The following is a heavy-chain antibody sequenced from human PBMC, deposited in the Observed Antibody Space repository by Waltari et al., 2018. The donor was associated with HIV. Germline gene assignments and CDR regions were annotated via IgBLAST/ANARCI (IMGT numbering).Heavy chain of an antibody. CDR1: GGSIRSSGHY. CDR2: IYYTGTT. D-gene: IGHD2-21*02. V-gene: IGHV4-39*01. J-gene: IGHJ4*02. CDR3: ARGTIESGVTAGFGF. Sequence: QLQLQESGPGLVRPSETLSLTCSVSGGSIRSSGHYWGWLRQSSGKGPGWVGSIYYTGTTYYSPSLKNRLTMSVDATKGQFSLTLKSVTAADTAIYYCARGTIESGVTAGFGFWGQGTLVAVSS.